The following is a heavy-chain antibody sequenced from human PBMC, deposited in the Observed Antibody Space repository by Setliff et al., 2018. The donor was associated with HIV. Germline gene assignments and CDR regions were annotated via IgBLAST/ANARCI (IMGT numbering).Heavy chain of an antibody. D-gene: IGHD6-13*01. CDR3: ARAPRGYSSSWLDY. Sequence: PSETLSLTCTVSGGSITTGSYYWSWIRQPAGQGLEWIGRIYASDSSGSTNYNPSLKSRVTISLDTSKNQFSLKLSSVAAADTAVYYCARAPRGYSSSWLDYWGQGTLVTVSS. CDR1: GGSITTGSYY. CDR2: IYASDSSGST. V-gene: IGHV4-61*02. J-gene: IGHJ4*02.